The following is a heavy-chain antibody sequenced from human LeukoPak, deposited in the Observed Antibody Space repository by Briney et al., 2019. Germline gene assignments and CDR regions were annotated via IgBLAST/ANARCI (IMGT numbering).Heavy chain of an antibody. CDR2: INHSGST. V-gene: IGHV4-39*07. Sequence: SETLSLTCTVSGGSISSGSYYWSWIRQPPGKGLEWIGEINHSGSTNYNPSLKSRVTISVDTSKNQFSLKLSSVTAADTAVYYCARVSDLPYTMVRGVPPIAPFDYWGQGTLVTVSS. CDR3: ARVSDLPYTMVRGVPPIAPFDY. D-gene: IGHD3-10*01. J-gene: IGHJ4*02. CDR1: GGSISSGSYY.